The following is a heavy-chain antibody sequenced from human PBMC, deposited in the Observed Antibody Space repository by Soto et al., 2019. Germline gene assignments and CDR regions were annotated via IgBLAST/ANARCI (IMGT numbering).Heavy chain of an antibody. CDR2: IRSKANSYAT. D-gene: IGHD2-15*01. CDR1: GFTFSGAA. J-gene: IGHJ1*01. CDR3: TRHFEGYCSGGSCLEYFQH. Sequence: GGSLRLSCAASGFTFSGAAMHWVRQASGKGLEWVGRIRSKANSYATAYAASVKGRFTISRDDSKNTAYLQMNSLKTEDTAVYYCTRHFEGYCSGGSCLEYFQHWGQGTLVTVSS. V-gene: IGHV3-73*01.